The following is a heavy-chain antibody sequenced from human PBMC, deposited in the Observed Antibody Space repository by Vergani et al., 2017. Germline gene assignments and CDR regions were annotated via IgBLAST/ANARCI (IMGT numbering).Heavy chain of an antibody. J-gene: IGHJ4*02. Sequence: QVQLQQWGAGLLKPSETLSLTCAVYGGSFSGYYWSWIRQPPGKGLEWIGEINHSGSTNYNPSLKSLVTISVDTSKNQFSLKLSSVTAADTAVYYCARGRPSPLSGSYYYYWGQGTLVTVSS. D-gene: IGHD1-26*01. V-gene: IGHV4-34*01. CDR3: ARGRPSPLSGSYYYY. CDR1: GGSFSGYY. CDR2: INHSGST.